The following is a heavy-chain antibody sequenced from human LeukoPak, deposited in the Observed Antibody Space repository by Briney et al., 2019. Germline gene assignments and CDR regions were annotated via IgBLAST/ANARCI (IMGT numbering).Heavy chain of an antibody. CDR1: GYTFTSYD. CDR2: MNPNSGNT. V-gene: IGHV1-8*03. D-gene: IGHD6-13*01. CDR3: ARGGGSSWYVYYYYYMDV. Sequence: AASVKVSCKASGYTFTSYDINWVRQATGQGLEWMGWMNPNSGNTGYAQKFQGRVTITRNTSISTAYMELSSLRSEDTAVYYCARGGGSSWYVYYYYYMDVWGKGTTVTVSS. J-gene: IGHJ6*03.